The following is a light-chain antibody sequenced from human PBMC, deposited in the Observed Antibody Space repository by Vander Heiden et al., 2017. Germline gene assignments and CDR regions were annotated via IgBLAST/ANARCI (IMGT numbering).Light chain of an antibody. CDR1: QSVSSS. CDR3: QQRSNWPVFT. CDR2: DAS. Sequence: EILLTQSPSTLSLSPGARATLSFRSSQSVSSSLAWDQQKPGQAPRLLIYDASNRATGIPARFSGSGSGTDFTLTISSLEPEDFAVYYCQQRSNWPVFTFGPGTKVDIK. J-gene: IGKJ3*01. V-gene: IGKV3-11*01.